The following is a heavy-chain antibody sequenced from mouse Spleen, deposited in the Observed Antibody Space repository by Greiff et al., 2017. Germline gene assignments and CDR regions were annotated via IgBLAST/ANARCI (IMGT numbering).Heavy chain of an antibody. D-gene: IGHD1-2*01. V-gene: IGHV1-81*01. CDR3: ALTARFAY. Sequence: QVHVKQSGAELARPGASVKLSCKASGYTFTSYGISWVKQRTGQGLEWIGEIYPRSGNTYYNEKFKGKATLTADKSSSTAYMELRSLTSEDSAVYFCALTARFAYWGQGTLVTVSA. CDR2: IYPRSGNT. J-gene: IGHJ3*01. CDR1: GYTFTSYG.